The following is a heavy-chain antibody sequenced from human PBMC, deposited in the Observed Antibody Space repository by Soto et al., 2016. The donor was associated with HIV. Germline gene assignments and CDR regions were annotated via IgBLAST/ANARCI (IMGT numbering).Heavy chain of an antibody. CDR1: GFTFSSYS. J-gene: IGHJ4*02. Sequence: EVQLVESGGGLVKPGGSLRLSCAASGFTFSSYSMNWVRQAPGKGLEWVSSISSSSSYIYYADSVKGRFTISRDNAKNSLYLQMNSLRAEDTAVYYCASMGSGSXEYYFDYWGPGNPGPPSPQ. CDR2: ISSSSSYI. CDR3: ASMGSGSXEYYFDY. D-gene: IGHD3-10*01. V-gene: IGHV3-21*01.